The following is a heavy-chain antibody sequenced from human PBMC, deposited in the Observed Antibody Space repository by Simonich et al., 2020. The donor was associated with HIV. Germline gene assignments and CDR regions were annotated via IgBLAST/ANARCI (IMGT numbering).Heavy chain of an antibody. CDR1: GFTFSNYS. CDR2: IISSSNYI. J-gene: IGHJ4*02. CDR3: ARDGRKGSSTSCSDY. V-gene: IGHV3-21*01. D-gene: IGHD2-2*01. Sequence: EVQLVESGGGLVKPGWSLRLSCAASGFTFSNYSMNWVRQAPGKGQAWVSSIISSSNYIYYKDSVKGRFTISRDNEKNSLYMQMNSLRAEDTAVYYCARDGRKGSSTSCSDYWGQGTLVTVSS.